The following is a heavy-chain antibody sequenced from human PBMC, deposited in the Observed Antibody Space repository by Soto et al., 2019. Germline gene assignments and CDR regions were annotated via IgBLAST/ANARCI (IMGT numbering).Heavy chain of an antibody. CDR2: IVPIFGTK. V-gene: IGHV1-69*06. Sequence: QVQLVQSGAEVKKPGSSVKVFCKPSGGSFSSHAVSWVRQAPGQGLEWVGGIVPIFGTKNYAEKFQGRVTITAEKSTSTVYMDLSSLKSEDTAVYFCARDRRDQTIFGMVGYFDLWGRGTLVSVSS. CDR1: GGSFSSHA. D-gene: IGHD3-3*01. J-gene: IGHJ2*01. CDR3: ARDRRDQTIFGMVGYFDL.